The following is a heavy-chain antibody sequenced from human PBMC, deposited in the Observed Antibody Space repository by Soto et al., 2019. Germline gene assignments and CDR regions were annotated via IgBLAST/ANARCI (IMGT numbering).Heavy chain of an antibody. Sequence: ASVKVSCKASGYTFTSYYMHWVRQAPGQGLEWMGIINPSGGSTSYAQKFQGRVTMTRDTSTSTVYMGLSSLRSEDTAVYYCARGALSEGSTSCYTQCYYYYGMDVWGQGTTVTVSS. V-gene: IGHV1-46*01. CDR2: INPSGGST. J-gene: IGHJ6*02. D-gene: IGHD2-2*02. CDR1: GYTFTSYY. CDR3: ARGALSEGSTSCYTQCYYYYGMDV.